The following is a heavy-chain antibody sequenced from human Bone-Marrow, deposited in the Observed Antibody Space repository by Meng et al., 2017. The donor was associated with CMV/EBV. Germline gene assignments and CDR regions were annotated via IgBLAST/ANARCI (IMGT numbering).Heavy chain of an antibody. CDR2: INHSGST. J-gene: IGHJ6*02. CDR1: GGSFSGYY. Sequence: SETLSLTCAVYGGSFSGYYWSWIRQPPGKGLEWIGEINHSGSTNYNPSLKSRVTISVDTSKNQFSLKLSSVTAADTAVYYCARLGYSYGDVWGQGTTVTFSS. CDR3: ARLGYSYGDV. D-gene: IGHD5-18*01. V-gene: IGHV4-34*01.